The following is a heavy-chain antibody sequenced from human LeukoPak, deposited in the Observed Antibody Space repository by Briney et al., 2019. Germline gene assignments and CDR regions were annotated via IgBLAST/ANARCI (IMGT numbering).Heavy chain of an antibody. CDR2: IWPDDSET. J-gene: IGHJ5*02. CDR3: ARRGRFSANSHWFDP. CDR1: GYSFSSYW. Sequence: GESLRISCKASGYSFSSYWIGWVRQMPGKGLEWMGIIWPDDSETRYSPSFRGQVTISADKSINPAYLQWSSLKASDTAMYYCARRGRFSANSHWFDPWGQGTLVTVSS. D-gene: IGHD4/OR15-4a*01. V-gene: IGHV5-51*01.